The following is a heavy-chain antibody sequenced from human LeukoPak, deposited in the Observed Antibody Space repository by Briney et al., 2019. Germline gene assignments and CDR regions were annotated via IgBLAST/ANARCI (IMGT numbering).Heavy chain of an antibody. CDR1: GFTFGDYA. Sequence: PGGSLRLSCTASGFTFGDYAMSWVRQAPGKGLEWVSGISGSGDSTYYADSVKGRFTISRDNSKNTLYVEMNSLRAEDTAVYYCAKQVSRGFFDYWGQGTLVTVSS. V-gene: IGHV3-23*01. CDR3: AKQVSRGFFDY. J-gene: IGHJ4*02. CDR2: ISGSGDST. D-gene: IGHD2-8*01.